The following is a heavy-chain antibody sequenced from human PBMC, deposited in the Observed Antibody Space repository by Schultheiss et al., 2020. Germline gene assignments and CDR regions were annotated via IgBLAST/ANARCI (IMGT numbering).Heavy chain of an antibody. Sequence: GGSLRLSCAASGFTFSNDWMSWVRQAPGKGLEWVGRIKSKTDGGTTDYAATVKGRFTISRDDSKNTLYLQMNSLKTEDTAVYYCTTDGGIVVVPATRSGYYYGMDVWGQGTTVTVSS. J-gene: IGHJ6*02. CDR3: TTDGGIVVVPATRSGYYYGMDV. CDR2: IKSKTDGGTT. V-gene: IGHV3-15*01. CDR1: GFTFSNDW. D-gene: IGHD2-2*01.